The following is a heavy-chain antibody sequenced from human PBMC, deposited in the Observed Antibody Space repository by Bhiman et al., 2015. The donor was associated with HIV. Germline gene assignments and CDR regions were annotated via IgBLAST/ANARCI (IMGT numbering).Heavy chain of an antibody. V-gene: IGHV3-30*02. CDR2: IRYDGYNT. CDR3: ARGEGGYSGTYYFHY. D-gene: IGHD5-12*01. Sequence: QVQLVESGGGVVQPGESLRLSCAGSGFNFSSYGIHWVRQAPGKGLEWVAFIRYDGYNTYYGDSVRGRFSISRDNSNNTLYLQMNSLRGEDTAVYYCARGEGGYSGTYYFHYWGQGTLVTVSS. CDR1: GFNFSSYG. J-gene: IGHJ4*02.